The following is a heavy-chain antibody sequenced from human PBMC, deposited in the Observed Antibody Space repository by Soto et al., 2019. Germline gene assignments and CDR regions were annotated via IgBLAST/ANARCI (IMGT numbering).Heavy chain of an antibody. CDR2: ILGRGTT. CDR3: AKDAIYNDGLWPPES. CDR1: GFSLSYYA. V-gene: IGHV3-23*01. D-gene: IGHD2-21*01. J-gene: IGHJ4*02. Sequence: PGGSLRLSCTASGFSLSYYAMMWVRQAPGKGLEWVSGILGRGTTYHADSVKGRFAISKDNSKNILYLDMNNLRAEDTAVYFCAKDAIYNDGLWPPESWGQGTMVTVSS.